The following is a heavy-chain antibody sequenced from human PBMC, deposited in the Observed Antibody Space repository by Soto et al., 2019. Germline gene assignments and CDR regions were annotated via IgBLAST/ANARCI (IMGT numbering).Heavy chain of an antibody. J-gene: IGHJ4*02. CDR3: VRGDGDYHDGNGYLGRH. Sequence: EVQLVESGGGLVQLGGSLRLSCEASGFTFRTYWMHWVRQAPGKGLVWVSRIKSDGSGTYYADSVEGRFTISRDNAQNXXDLQMNSLRAEDTAVYYCVRGDGDYHDGNGYLGRHWGQGTLVTVSS. V-gene: IGHV3-74*01. D-gene: IGHD3-22*01. CDR1: GFTFRTYW. CDR2: IKSDGSGT.